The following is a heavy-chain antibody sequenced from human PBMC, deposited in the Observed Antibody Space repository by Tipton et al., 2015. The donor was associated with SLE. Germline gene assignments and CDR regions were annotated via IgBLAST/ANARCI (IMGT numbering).Heavy chain of an antibody. CDR1: GFTFSSYA. J-gene: IGHJ4*02. CDR2: ISGGGGST. D-gene: IGHD6-13*01. Sequence: SLRLSCAASGFTFSSYAMSWVRQAPGKGLEWVSEISGGGGSTYYIDSVKGRFTISRDNSKNTLYLQMNSLRAEDTAVYYCTRREQHGFDYWGQGTLVTVSS. CDR3: TRREQHGFDY. V-gene: IGHV3-23*01.